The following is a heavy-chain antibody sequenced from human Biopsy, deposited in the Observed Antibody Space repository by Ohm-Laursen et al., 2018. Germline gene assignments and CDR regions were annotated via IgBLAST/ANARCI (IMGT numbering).Heavy chain of an antibody. CDR2: IIPIFGTA. D-gene: IGHD1-26*01. V-gene: IGHV1-69*13. CDR1: GGTFTNYA. CDR3: ARDALGGGSYRFFY. J-gene: IGHJ4*02. Sequence: GASVKVSCKASGGTFTNYAISWVRQAPGQGLKWMGGIIPIFGTANYAQKFQGRVTITADESTSTAYMELSSLRSDDTAVYYCARDALGGGSYRFFYWGQGSLVTVSS.